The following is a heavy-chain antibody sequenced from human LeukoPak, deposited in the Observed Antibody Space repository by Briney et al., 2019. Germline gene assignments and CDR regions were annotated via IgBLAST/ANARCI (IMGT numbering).Heavy chain of an antibody. CDR2: IYYSGST. D-gene: IGHD6-13*01. V-gene: IGHV4-39*07. CDR1: GGSISSSSYY. Sequence: PETLSLTCTVSGGSISSSSYYWGWIRQPPGKGLEWIGSIYYSGSTYYNPSLKSRVTISVDTSKNQFSLKLSSATAADTAVYYCARYSRQLYYFDYWGQGTLVTVSS. J-gene: IGHJ4*02. CDR3: ARYSRQLYYFDY.